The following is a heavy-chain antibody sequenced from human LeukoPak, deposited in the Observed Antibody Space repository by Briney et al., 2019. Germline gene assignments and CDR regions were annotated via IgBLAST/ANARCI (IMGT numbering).Heavy chain of an antibody. J-gene: IGHJ6*02. CDR2: IGTASDT. V-gene: IGHV3-13*04. CDR3: ARSGRSRAAGTEQDYYYYYGMDV. Sequence: GGSLRLSCAASGFTFSSYDMHWVRQATGKGLEWVSAIGTASDTYYPGSVKGRFTISRENAKNSLYLQMNSLRAGDTAVYYCARSGRSRAAGTEQDYYYYYGMDVWGQGTTVTVSS. CDR1: GFTFSSYD. D-gene: IGHD6-13*01.